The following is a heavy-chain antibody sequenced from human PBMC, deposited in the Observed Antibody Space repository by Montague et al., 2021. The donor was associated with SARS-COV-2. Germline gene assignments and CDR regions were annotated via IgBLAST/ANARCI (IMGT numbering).Heavy chain of an antibody. CDR3: ARARGGTIFGVTGAYYGMDI. D-gene: IGHD3-3*01. CDR1: GGSISNYY. CDR2: MYYSGST. Sequence: ETLSLTCTVSGGSISNYYWSWIRQSPGKGLEWIAYMYYSGSTKYNPSLKSRATISVDTSKNQFSLTLSSMTAADTAVYYCARARGGTIFGVTGAYYGMDIWGQGTTVTVS. V-gene: IGHV4-59*01. J-gene: IGHJ6*02.